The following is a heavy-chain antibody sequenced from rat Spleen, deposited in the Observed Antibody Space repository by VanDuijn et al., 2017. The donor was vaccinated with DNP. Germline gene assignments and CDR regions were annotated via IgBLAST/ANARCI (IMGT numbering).Heavy chain of an antibody. CDR3: VGRPPPTRGPFDY. CDR2: ITNTGDIT. V-gene: IGHV5-31*01. Sequence: EVQLVESGGGLVQPGGSLTLSCVASGFIFSNYWMTWIRQAPGKGLEWVASITNTGDITYYSDSVKGRFTISRDNAQSTLYLQMDSLRSEDTATYYCVGRPPPTRGPFDYWGQGTLVTVSS. D-gene: IGHD1-4*01. J-gene: IGHJ3*01. CDR1: GFIFSNYW.